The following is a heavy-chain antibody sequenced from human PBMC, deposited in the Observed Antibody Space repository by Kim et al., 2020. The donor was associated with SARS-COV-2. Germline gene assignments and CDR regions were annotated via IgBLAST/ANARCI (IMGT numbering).Heavy chain of an antibody. Sequence: GGSLRLSCAASGFTFSSHGMHWVRQAPGKGLEWVALIWFDGSNKYYADSVKGRFTISRDNSKNTLYLQMNSLRAEDTAVYYCARGNGGGDCGSSGCYSRIDYWGQGTLVTVSS. J-gene: IGHJ4*02. D-gene: IGHD2-2*01. V-gene: IGHV3-33*01. CDR3: ARGNGGGDCGSSGCYSRIDY. CDR1: GFTFSSHG. CDR2: IWFDGSNK.